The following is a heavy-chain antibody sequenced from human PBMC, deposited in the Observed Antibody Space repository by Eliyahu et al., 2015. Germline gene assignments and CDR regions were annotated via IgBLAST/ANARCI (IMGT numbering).Heavy chain of an antibody. Sequence: EVQLVQSGAEVKXPGESLKISCKGSGXGFTXXWIGWVRQMPGKGLEWMGIIYPGDSDTRYSPSFQGQVTISADKSISTAYLQWSSLKASDTAMYYCARRKNDYGDWLVDYWGQGTLVTVSS. CDR3: ARRKNDYGDWLVDY. CDR2: IYPGDSDT. CDR1: GXGFTXXW. V-gene: IGHV5-51*01. J-gene: IGHJ4*02. D-gene: IGHD4-17*01.